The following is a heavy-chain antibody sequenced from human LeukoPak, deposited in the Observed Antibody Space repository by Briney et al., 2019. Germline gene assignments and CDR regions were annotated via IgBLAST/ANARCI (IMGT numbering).Heavy chain of an antibody. J-gene: IGHJ4*02. CDR2: ISGGSRTI. CDR3: ARAGQSDY. Sequence: GGSLRLSCAASGFTFSDYYMNWIRQAPGKGLEWVSSISGGSRTINYADSVKGRFTTSRDNAKNSLYLQVNSLRAEDTAVYYCARAGQSDYWGQGALVTVSS. V-gene: IGHV3-11*01. CDR1: GFTFSDYY.